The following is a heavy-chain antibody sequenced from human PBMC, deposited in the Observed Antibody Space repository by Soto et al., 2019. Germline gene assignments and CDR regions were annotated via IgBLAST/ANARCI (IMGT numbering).Heavy chain of an antibody. V-gene: IGHV4-31*03. CDR1: GASISIGGYY. D-gene: IGHD4-4*01. J-gene: IGHJ4*02. CDR2: IYYSGNT. CDR3: AKRYSNSGDGFDY. Sequence: PSETLSLTCTVSGASISIGGYYWSCMRQHPGKGLEWIGYIYYSGNTYYNPSLKSRVTISIDTSKNQFSLDLSSVTAADTAVYYCAKRYSNSGDGFDYWGQGTLVTVSS.